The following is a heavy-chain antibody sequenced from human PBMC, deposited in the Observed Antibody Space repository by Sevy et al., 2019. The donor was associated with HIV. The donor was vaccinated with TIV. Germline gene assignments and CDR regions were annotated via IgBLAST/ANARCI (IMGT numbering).Heavy chain of an antibody. V-gene: IGHV3-23*01. J-gene: IGHJ3*02. CDR3: AKIQVGATTGDAFDI. CDR2: ISGSGGST. D-gene: IGHD1-26*01. Sequence: GGYLRLSCAASGFTFSSYAMSWVRQAPGKGLEWVSAISGSGGSTYYADSVKGRFTISRDNSKITLYLQMNSLRAEDTAVYYCAKIQVGATTGDAFDIWGQGTMVTVSS. CDR1: GFTFSSYA.